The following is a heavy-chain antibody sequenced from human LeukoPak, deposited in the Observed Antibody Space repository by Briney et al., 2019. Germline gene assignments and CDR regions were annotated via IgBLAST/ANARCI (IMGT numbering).Heavy chain of an antibody. J-gene: IGHJ5*02. CDR2: IYYSGST. Sequence: SETLSLTCTVSGGSISSSSYYCGWIRQPPGKGLEWIGSIYYSGSTYYNPSLKSRVTISVDTSKNQYSLKLSSVTAADTAVYYCARDRPLGYCSSTSCQPYNWFDPWGQGTLVTVSS. CDR1: GGSISSSSYY. V-gene: IGHV4-39*07. CDR3: ARDRPLGYCSSTSCQPYNWFDP. D-gene: IGHD2-2*01.